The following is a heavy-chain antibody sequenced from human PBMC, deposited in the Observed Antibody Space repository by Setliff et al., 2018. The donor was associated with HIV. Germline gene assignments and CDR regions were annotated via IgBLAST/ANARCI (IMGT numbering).Heavy chain of an antibody. J-gene: IGHJ6*03. V-gene: IGHV4-39*01. D-gene: IGHD5-12*01. CDR3: VNSGYDGDYYYYYMDV. CDR1: GGSISSSDYH. CDR2: LYHSGRT. Sequence: PSETLSLTCTVSGGSISSSDYHWGWIRQSPAKGLEWIGTLYHSGRTSYNPSLKSRVSISVDTTKNEFSLNLRSVTAADTAVYFCVNSGYDGDYYYYYMDVWGTGTTVTVSS.